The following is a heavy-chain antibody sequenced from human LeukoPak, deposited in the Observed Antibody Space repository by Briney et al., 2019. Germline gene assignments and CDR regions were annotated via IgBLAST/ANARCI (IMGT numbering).Heavy chain of an antibody. CDR2: IYHSGST. CDR1: GGSISSSNW. Sequence: SETLSLTCAVSGGSISSSNWWSWVRPPPGKGLEWIGEIYHSGSTNYNPSLKSRVTISVDKSKNQFSLKLSSVTAADTAVYYCAREEVSSWYVSWFDPWGQGTLVTVSS. D-gene: IGHD6-13*01. CDR3: AREEVSSWYVSWFDP. J-gene: IGHJ5*02. V-gene: IGHV4-4*02.